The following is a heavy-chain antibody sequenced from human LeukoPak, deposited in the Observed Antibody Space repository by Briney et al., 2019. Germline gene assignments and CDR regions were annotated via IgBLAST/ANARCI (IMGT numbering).Heavy chain of an antibody. V-gene: IGHV3-74*01. CDR1: GITLRSYW. CDR3: TYSSTSNWFDP. CDR2: VNSDGTST. J-gene: IGHJ5*02. D-gene: IGHD6-13*01. Sequence: AGGSLRLSCATSGITLRSYWMHWVRHAPGKGLVWVSRVNSDGTSTSYAECVKGRFTISRDNAKNTVYLQMNSLRAEDTAVYFCTYSSTSNWFDPWGQGTLVTVSS.